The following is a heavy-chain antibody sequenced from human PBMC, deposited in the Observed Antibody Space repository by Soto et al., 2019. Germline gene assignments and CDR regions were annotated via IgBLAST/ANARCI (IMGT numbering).Heavy chain of an antibody. CDR3: AKGGTRVNFDY. V-gene: IGHV4-59*01. CDR1: GGSISTYY. D-gene: IGHD2-15*01. Sequence: QVQLQESGPGLVKPSETLSLTCTVSGGSISTYYWSWIRQPPGKGLEWIGYIHYTGSTNYNPSLKSRVTISVDTSKNQFSLKLNSVTAADTAMYSCAKGGTRVNFDYWGQGTLVTVSS. J-gene: IGHJ4*02. CDR2: IHYTGST.